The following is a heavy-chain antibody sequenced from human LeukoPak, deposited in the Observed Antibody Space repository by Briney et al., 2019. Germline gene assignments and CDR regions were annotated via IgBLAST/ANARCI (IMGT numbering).Heavy chain of an antibody. J-gene: IGHJ4*02. CDR2: INTDGGDT. V-gene: IGHV3-74*01. CDR3: ARDEKIVGASGQDY. CDR1: GFTFGSYW. Sequence: GGSLRLSCAASGFTFGSYWMHWVRQAPGKGLVWVSRINTDGGDTIYADSVKGRFTISRDNAKNRLFLQMNSLRAEDTAVYYCARDEKIVGASGQDYWGQGTLVTVSS. D-gene: IGHD1-26*01.